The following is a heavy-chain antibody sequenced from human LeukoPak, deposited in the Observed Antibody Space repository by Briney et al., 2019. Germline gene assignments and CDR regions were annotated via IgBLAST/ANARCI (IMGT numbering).Heavy chain of an antibody. CDR3: AKATRYCTNGVCYNY. CDR2: IWYDGSNK. D-gene: IGHD2-8*01. J-gene: IGHJ4*02. V-gene: IGHV3-33*06. Sequence: PGRSLRLSCAASGFTFSSYGMHWVRQAPGKGLEWVAVIWYDGSNKYYADSVKGRFTISRDNSKNTLCLQMNSLRAEDTAVYYCAKATRYCTNGVCYNYWGQGTLVTVSS. CDR1: GFTFSSYG.